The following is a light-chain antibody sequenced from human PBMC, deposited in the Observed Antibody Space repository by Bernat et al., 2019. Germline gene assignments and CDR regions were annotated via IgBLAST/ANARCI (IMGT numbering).Light chain of an antibody. V-gene: IGKV1-17*01. Sequence: DIQMTQSPSYLSASVGDRVTITCRASQDIRSDLAWYQQRPGKGPTRLIHGASNLQRGVPSRFSGSGSGTEFTLTISSLQPEDFATYYCQQYDNLPPFGQGTKLEIK. J-gene: IGKJ2*01. CDR2: GAS. CDR1: QDIRSD. CDR3: QQYDNLPP.